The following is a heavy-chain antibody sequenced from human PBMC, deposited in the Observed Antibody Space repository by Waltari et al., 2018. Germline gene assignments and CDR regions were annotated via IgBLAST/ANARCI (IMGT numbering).Heavy chain of an antibody. CDR2: IYHSGRT. D-gene: IGHD3-10*01. J-gene: IGHJ3*02. CDR3: ARAEDYYGPGAFDI. CDR1: GYSISSGYY. V-gene: IGHV4-38-2*01. Sequence: QVQLQESGPGLVKPSETLSLTCAVSGYSISSGYYWGWIRQPPGKGLEWIGSIYHSGRTYYNPSLKSRVTISVDTSKNQFSLKLSSVTAADTAVYYCARAEDYYGPGAFDIWGQGTMVTVSS.